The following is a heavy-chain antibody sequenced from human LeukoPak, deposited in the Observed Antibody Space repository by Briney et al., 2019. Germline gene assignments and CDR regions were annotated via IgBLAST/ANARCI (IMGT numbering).Heavy chain of an antibody. D-gene: IGHD3-10*01. CDR3: AGVMVRGVISYYFDY. CDR2: VYHSGSA. V-gene: IGHV4-38-2*01. CDR1: GHSITSGSF. Sequence: SETLSLTCAVSGHSITSGSFWGWVRQPPGKGLEWIGSVYHSGSAYYNPSLKSRVTISVDKSNNQFSLNLNSVTAADTAVYYCAGVMVRGVISYYFDYWGQGTLVTVSS. J-gene: IGHJ4*02.